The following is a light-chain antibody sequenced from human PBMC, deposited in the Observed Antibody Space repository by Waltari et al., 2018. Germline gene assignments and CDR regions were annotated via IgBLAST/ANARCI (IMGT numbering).Light chain of an antibody. CDR2: DAF. V-gene: IGKV3-11*01. CDR1: QTISSN. J-gene: IGKJ1*01. Sequence: ESVLTQSPATLSLSPGERATLSCRASQTISSNLAWYQQKPGQAPRLLIYDAFNSASGIPARFSGSGSGTDFTLTISSLEPEDFAVYYCLQRSRWPRTFGQGTKVEIK. CDR3: LQRSRWPRT.